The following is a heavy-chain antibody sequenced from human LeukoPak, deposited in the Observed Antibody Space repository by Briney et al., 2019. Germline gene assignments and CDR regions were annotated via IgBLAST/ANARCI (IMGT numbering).Heavy chain of an antibody. Sequence: SETLSLTCTVSGYSISSGYYWGWIRQPPGKGLEWIGSIYHSGSTYYNPSLKSRVTISVDTSKNQFSLKLTSVTAADTAVYYCARRLGRKFGERFYYYHYMDVWGKGTTVTISS. V-gene: IGHV4-38-2*02. D-gene: IGHD3-10*01. CDR2: IYHSGST. CDR3: ARRLGRKFGERFYYYHYMDV. J-gene: IGHJ6*03. CDR1: GYSISSGYY.